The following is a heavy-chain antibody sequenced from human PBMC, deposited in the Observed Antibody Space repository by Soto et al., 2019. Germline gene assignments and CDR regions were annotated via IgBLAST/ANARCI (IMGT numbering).Heavy chain of an antibody. CDR1: GGSISSGNYY. CDR3: ARDGIQLWLSWRDRFAP. D-gene: IGHD5-18*01. Sequence: SETLSLTCTVSGGSISSGNYYWSWIRQSPGKGLEWIGYIYSTGSSYYNPSLRSRVSMSVDTSKNQFSLNLSSVTAADTAVYFCARDGIQLWLSWRDRFAPWGQGTRGIASS. J-gene: IGHJ5*02. CDR2: IYSTGSS. V-gene: IGHV4-30-4*01.